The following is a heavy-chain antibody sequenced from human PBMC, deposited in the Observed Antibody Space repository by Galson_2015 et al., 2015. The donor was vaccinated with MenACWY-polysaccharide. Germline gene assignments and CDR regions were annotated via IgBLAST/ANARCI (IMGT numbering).Heavy chain of an antibody. CDR1: GGSVKHSY. Sequence: LSLTCSLSGGSVKHSYWRWFRQPPGKGLEWIGYIFYTGSTTYNPSLKSRVTISIDASESHFSLNLTSVTAADTAVYYCARGRALTDDWGQGTLVTVSS. J-gene: IGHJ4*02. V-gene: IGHV4-59*02. CDR3: ARGRALTDD. CDR2: IFYTGST.